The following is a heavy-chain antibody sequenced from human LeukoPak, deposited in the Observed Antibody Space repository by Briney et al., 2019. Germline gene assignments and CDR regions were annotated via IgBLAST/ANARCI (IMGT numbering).Heavy chain of an antibody. CDR2: ISGSGGST. D-gene: IGHD3-10*01. CDR1: GFIFSSYA. J-gene: IGHJ3*02. CDR3: AKAMVRGAHAFDI. Sequence: GGSLRLSCAASGFIFSSYAMSWVRQAPGKGLERVSAISGSGGSTYYADSVKGRFTISRDNSKNTLYLQMNSLRAEDTAVYYCAKAMVRGAHAFDIWGQGTMVTVSS. V-gene: IGHV3-23*01.